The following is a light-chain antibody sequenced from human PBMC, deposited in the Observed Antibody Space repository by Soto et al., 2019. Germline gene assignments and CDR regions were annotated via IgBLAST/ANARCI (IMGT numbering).Light chain of an antibody. CDR1: QSVRSN. J-gene: IGKJ1*01. CDR3: QQYNDWPLT. Sequence: EIVMTQSPVTLSVSPGERATLSFRASQSVRSNLACYQQKPGQAPSLLIYGAFTRATGIPTRFSGTGSGTEFTLTISSLQSEDFALYYCQQYNDWPLTFGPGTKVDIK. V-gene: IGKV3-15*01. CDR2: GAF.